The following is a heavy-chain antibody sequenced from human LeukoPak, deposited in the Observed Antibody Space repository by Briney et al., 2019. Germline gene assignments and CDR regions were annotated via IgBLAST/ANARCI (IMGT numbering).Heavy chain of an antibody. V-gene: IGHV7-4-1*02. CDR3: ARGQVLLWFGQTHAFDI. J-gene: IGHJ3*02. D-gene: IGHD3-10*01. CDR2: INTNTGNP. CDR1: GYTFTNYA. Sequence: ASVKVSCKTSGYTFTNYAMNWVRQAPGQGLEWMGWINTNTGNPTYAQGFTGRFVFSLDTSVSTAYPQISSLKAEDTAVYYCARGQVLLWFGQTHAFDIWGQGTMVTVSS.